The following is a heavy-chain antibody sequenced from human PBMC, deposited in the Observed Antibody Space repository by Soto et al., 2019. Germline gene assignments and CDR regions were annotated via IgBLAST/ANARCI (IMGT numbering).Heavy chain of an antibody. CDR2: ITQEGSEK. D-gene: IGHD1-1*01. V-gene: IGHV3-7*01. CDR1: GFTLCSSW. J-gene: IGHJ4*02. CDR3: ARDVEIKRNPPCY. Sequence: PGGSTRLSCAACGFTLCSSWMSWARQDPGKGLEWVANITQEGSEKYYVASVKGRFTISRDNAKNSLYLQMNSLRAEDTAVYYCARDVEIKRNPPCYWGQGSLVTVSS.